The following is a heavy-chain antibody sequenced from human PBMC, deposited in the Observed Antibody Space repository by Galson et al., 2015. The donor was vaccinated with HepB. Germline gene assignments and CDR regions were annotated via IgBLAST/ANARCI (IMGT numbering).Heavy chain of an antibody. D-gene: IGHD5-18*01. Sequence: LEWVAVIWYDGSNRYYADSVKGRFTISRDNSRNTLYLQMNSLRAEDTAVYYCARRVDTAMGEPLHFWGPGTMVTVSS. V-gene: IGHV3-33*01. J-gene: IGHJ3*01. CDR3: ARRVDTAMGEPLHF. CDR2: IWYDGSNR.